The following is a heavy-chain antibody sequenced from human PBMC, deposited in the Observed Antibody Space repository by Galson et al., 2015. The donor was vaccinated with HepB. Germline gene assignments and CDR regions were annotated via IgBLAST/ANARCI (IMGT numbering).Heavy chain of an antibody. J-gene: IGHJ4*02. CDR3: ARVRVAAAGLHPLDY. V-gene: IGHV1-69*13. CDR2: IIPIFGIA. D-gene: IGHD6-13*01. Sequence: SVKVSCKASGGTFSSYAISWVRQAPGQGLEWVGGIIPIFGIANYAQKFQGRVTITADESTSTAYMELSSLRSEDTAVYYCARVRVAAAGLHPLDYWGQGTLGTVSS. CDR1: GGTFSSYA.